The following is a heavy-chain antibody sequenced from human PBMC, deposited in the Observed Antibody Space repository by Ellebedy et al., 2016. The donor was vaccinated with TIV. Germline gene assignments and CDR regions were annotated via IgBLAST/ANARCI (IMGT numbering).Heavy chain of an antibody. Sequence: PSETLSLTCTVTGGSISSSFWNWIRQPPRKGLEWIGYISNSGSTNYSPSLKSRVTMSIDTSKNQFSLRLSSVTAADTAVYYCAREDYDILTGNNDWFDPWGQGTLVTVSS. V-gene: IGHV4-59*01. CDR2: ISNSGST. CDR1: GGSISSSF. J-gene: IGHJ5*02. D-gene: IGHD3-9*01. CDR3: AREDYDILTGNNDWFDP.